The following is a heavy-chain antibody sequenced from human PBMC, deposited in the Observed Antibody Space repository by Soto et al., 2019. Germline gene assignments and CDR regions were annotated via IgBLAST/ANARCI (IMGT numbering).Heavy chain of an antibody. J-gene: IGHJ6*02. CDR1: GASISSSSYY. D-gene: IGHD5-12*01. Sequence: SETLSLTCTVSGASISSSSYYWGWIRQPPGKGLEWIGHVYYSGSTFYNPSLTSRVTISVDTSKNQFSLNLSSVTAAGTAVYYCARLGGSTGYNFCYYGMDVWGQGTTVTVSS. CDR3: ARLGGSTGYNFCYYGMDV. CDR2: VYYSGST. V-gene: IGHV4-39*01.